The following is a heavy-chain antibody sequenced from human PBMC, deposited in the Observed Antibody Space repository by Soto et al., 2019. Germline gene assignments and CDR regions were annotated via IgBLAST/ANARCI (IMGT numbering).Heavy chain of an antibody. J-gene: IGHJ4*02. V-gene: IGHV3-23*01. Sequence: AGGSLRLSCAASGFTFSSYAMSWVRKAPGKGLEWVSAIISGSGGSTYYSDSVKGRFTVSRDNSTNTLFLQMNSLRAEDTAVYYCSRFDSRGYPRAAFDYWGQGTLVTVSS. D-gene: IGHD3-22*01. CDR3: SRFDSRGYPRAAFDY. CDR1: GFTFSSYA. CDR2: IISGSGGST.